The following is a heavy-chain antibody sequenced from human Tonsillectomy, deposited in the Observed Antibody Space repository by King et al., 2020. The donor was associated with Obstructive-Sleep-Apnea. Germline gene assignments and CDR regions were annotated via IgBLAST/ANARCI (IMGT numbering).Heavy chain of an antibody. Sequence: HVQLQESGPGLVKPSETLSLTCTVSGGSISSYYWSWIRQPPGKGLEWIGYIYYSGSTNYNPSLTSRVTISVDTSKNQFSLKLSSVTAADTAVYYCARGLSLGATIQFDYWGQGTLVTVSS. J-gene: IGHJ4*02. D-gene: IGHD1-26*01. CDR2: IYYSGST. CDR1: GGSISSYY. CDR3: ARGLSLGATIQFDY. V-gene: IGHV4-59*01.